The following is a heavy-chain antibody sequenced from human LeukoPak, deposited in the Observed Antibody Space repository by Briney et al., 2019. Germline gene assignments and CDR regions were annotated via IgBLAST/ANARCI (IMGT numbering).Heavy chain of an antibody. Sequence: GESLKISCKGSGYSFTNYWIGWVRQTPGKGLEWMGIINPDDSEIKYSPSLQGQVTISAGKSISTAYLQWSSLKASDTAMYYCAGLSTLRHYYGMDVWGQGTTVTVSS. D-gene: IGHD3-10*01. CDR2: INPDDSEI. CDR3: AGLSTLRHYYGMDV. J-gene: IGHJ6*02. V-gene: IGHV5-51*01. CDR1: GYSFTNYW.